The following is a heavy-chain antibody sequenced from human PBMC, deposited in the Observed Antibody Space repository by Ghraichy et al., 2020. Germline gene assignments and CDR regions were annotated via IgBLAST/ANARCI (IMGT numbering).Heavy chain of an antibody. CDR1: GFSLSTSGVG. V-gene: IGHV2-5*02. D-gene: IGHD3-22*01. CDR2: IHWDDDK. CDR3: AHRRADYYYDSSGYYSAFDI. J-gene: IGHJ3*02. Sequence: SGPTLVKPTQTLTLTCTFSGFSLSTSGVGVGWIRQPPGKALEWLTLIHWDDDKRYRPSLKSRLTITKDTSKNQVVLTMTNMDPVDTATYYYAHRRADYYYDSSGYYSAFDIWGQGTMVTVSS.